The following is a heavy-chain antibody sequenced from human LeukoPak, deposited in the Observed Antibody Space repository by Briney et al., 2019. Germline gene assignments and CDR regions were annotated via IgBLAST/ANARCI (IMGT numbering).Heavy chain of an antibody. J-gene: IGHJ6*02. V-gene: IGHV3-23*01. Sequence: TGGSLRLSCAASGFIFSSYAMSWVRQAPGKGLEWVSAISGSGGSTYYADSVKGRFTISRDNSKNTLYLQMNSLRAEDTAVYYCAKDAPFVVVVAAYYGMDVWGQGTTVTVSS. CDR2: ISGSGGST. D-gene: IGHD2-15*01. CDR3: AKDAPFVVVVAAYYGMDV. CDR1: GFIFSSYA.